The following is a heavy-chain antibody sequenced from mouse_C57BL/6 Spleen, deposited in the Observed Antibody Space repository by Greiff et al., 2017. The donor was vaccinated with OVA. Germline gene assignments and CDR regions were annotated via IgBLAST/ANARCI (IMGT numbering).Heavy chain of an antibody. CDR1: GYTFTSYW. V-gene: IGHV1-55*01. CDR2: IYPGSGST. CDR3: ARLVYVGYYFDY. D-gene: IGHD2-3*01. Sequence: QVQLQQPGAELVKPGASVKMSCKASGYTFTSYWITWVKQRPGQGLEWIGDIYPGSGSTNYNEKFKSKATLNVDTSSSTAYMQLSILTSEDSAVSYCARLVYVGYYFDYWGQGTTLTVSS. J-gene: IGHJ2*01.